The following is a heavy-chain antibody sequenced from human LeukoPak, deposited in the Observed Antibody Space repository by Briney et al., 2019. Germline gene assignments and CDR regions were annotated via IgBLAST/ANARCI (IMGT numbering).Heavy chain of an antibody. V-gene: IGHV4-59*08. CDR1: GGSVSSYY. Sequence: SETLSLTCSVSGGSVSSYYWGWIRQPPGKGREWIGYIYYGGTTYYNPSLKSRVTISVDTSSNHVSLRLTSVTATDTAVYFCARRGSSGHYGGWFDPWGPGTLVTVSS. CDR2: IYYGGTT. CDR3: ARRGSSGHYGGWFDP. D-gene: IGHD6-19*01. J-gene: IGHJ5*02.